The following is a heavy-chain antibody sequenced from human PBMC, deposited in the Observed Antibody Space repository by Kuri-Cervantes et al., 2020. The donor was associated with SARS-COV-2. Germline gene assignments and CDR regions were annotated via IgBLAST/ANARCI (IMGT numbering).Heavy chain of an antibody. CDR1: GFTFSSYG. CDR3: AKDMRGTRTYFDY. V-gene: IGHV3-33*06. J-gene: IGHJ4*02. CDR2: IWYGGSNK. D-gene: IGHD1-7*01. Sequence: GGSLRLSCAASGFTFSSYGMHWVRQAPGKGLEWVAVIWYGGSNKYYADSVKGRFTISRDNSKNTLYLQMNSLRAEDTAVYYCAKDMRGTRTYFDYWGQGTLVTVSS.